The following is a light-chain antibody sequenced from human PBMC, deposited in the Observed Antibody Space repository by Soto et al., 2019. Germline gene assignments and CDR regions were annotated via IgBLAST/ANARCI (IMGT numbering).Light chain of an antibody. J-gene: IGKJ3*01. CDR3: QQYNSYL. V-gene: IGKV1-5*03. CDR1: QSISSW. Sequence: DIQMTQSPSTLSASVGDRVTITCRASQSISSWLAWYQQKTGKAPKLLIYKASSLESGVPSRFSGSGSGTEFTLTISSLQPDDFATYYCQQYNSYLFGPGTKVDIK. CDR2: KAS.